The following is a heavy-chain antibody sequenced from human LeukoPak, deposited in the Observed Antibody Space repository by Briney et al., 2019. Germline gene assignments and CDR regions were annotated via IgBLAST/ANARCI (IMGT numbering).Heavy chain of an antibody. J-gene: IGHJ4*02. CDR3: AKDLGYPGNSWRASTTY. Sequence: GGSLRLSCAASGFSFSSYAMTWVRQAPGKGLEWVSSISASAGSTYYADSVKGRFTISRDNSRNTLSLEMNSLRVEDAAVYYCAKDLGYPGNSWRASTTYWGQGTLVTVSS. CDR1: GFSFSSYA. CDR2: ISASAGST. V-gene: IGHV3-23*01. D-gene: IGHD3-16*01.